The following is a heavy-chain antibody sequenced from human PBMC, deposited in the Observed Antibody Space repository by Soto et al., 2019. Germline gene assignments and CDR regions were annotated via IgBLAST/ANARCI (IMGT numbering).Heavy chain of an antibody. V-gene: IGHV4-39*07. J-gene: IGHJ4*02. Sequence: PSETLSLTCTVSGGSISSSSYYWGWIRQPPGKGLEWIGTFYYSGSTYYNPSLKSRVTISVDTSKNQFSLKLSSVTAADTAVYYCARGLGLDGDYAGYFDYWGQGTLVTVSS. CDR1: GGSISSSSYY. D-gene: IGHD4-17*01. CDR3: ARGLGLDGDYAGYFDY. CDR2: FYYSGST.